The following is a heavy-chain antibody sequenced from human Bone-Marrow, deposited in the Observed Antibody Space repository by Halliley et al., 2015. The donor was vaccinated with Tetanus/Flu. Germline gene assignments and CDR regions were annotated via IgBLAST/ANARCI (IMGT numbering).Heavy chain of an antibody. J-gene: IGHJ3*02. Sequence: SLRLSCAASGFTFSNFAMSWVRQAPGKGLEWVSSISGSNANTYYADSVKGRFTISRDNSKNTLNLQMNSLRPEDTAVYYCVKGQAFWGGDGYSKGYPDAFDIWGQGTRVPASS. CDR1: GFTFSNFA. D-gene: IGHD2-21*02. V-gene: IGHV3-23*01. CDR2: ISGSNANT. CDR3: VKGQAFWGGDGYSKGYPDAFDI.